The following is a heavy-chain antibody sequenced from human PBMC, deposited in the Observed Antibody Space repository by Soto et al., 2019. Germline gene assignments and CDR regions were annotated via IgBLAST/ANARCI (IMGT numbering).Heavy chain of an antibody. CDR3: ARETGYYYDSSGYYRPFDY. V-gene: IGHV1-69*01. CDR1: GGTFSSYA. Sequence: QVQLVQSGAEVKKPGSSVKVSCKASGGTFSSYAISWVRQAPGQGLEWMGGIIPIFGTANYAQKFQGRVTITADESTSTAYMELSSLRSEDTAVYYCARETGYYYDSSGYYRPFDYWGQGTLVTVSS. J-gene: IGHJ4*02. CDR2: IIPIFGTA. D-gene: IGHD3-22*01.